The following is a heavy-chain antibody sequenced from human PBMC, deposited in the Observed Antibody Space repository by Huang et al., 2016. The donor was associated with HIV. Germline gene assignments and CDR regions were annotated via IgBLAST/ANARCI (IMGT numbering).Heavy chain of an antibody. CDR3: ARGGPVGYFNL. Sequence: ATGLLFTTFTMHWVRQAPGKGLEWVSSISGSGSSIYYADAVKGRFTISRDNTKKSLYLQMSSLSVDDTAFYFCARGGPVGYFNLWGHGTLVSVSS. CDR1: GLLFTTFT. V-gene: IGHV3-21*01. D-gene: IGHD2-15*01. CDR2: ISGSGSSI. J-gene: IGHJ4*03.